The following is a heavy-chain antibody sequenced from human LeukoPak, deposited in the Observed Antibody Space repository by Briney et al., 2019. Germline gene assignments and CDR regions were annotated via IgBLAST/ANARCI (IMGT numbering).Heavy chain of an antibody. J-gene: IGHJ4*02. CDR2: IYYTGST. Sequence: SETLSLTCTVSGGSISNYYWSWIRQPPGKGLEWIGYIYYTGSTNYNPSLKSRVTISVDTSKNQFSLKLSSVTAADTAVYYCARLSSGWYGTDHTTYYFDYWGQGTLVTVSS. CDR1: GGSISNYY. D-gene: IGHD6-19*01. V-gene: IGHV4-59*01. CDR3: ARLSSGWYGTDHTTYYFDY.